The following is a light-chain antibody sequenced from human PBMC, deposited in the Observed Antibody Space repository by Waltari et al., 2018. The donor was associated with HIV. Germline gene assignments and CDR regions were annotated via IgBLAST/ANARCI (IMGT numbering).Light chain of an antibody. V-gene: IGLV2-23*02. J-gene: IGLJ1*01. Sequence: QSDLTQPASVSGSPGQSITISCTGTSSNVGSDDLVSWYQQHPGEAPKLNIYEVTKRPSGVSNRFSGSKSGNTASLTISGLQAEDEADYYCCSCPRSGIRYVFGTGTKVTVL. CDR3: CSCPRSGIRYV. CDR2: EVT. CDR1: SSNVGSDDL.